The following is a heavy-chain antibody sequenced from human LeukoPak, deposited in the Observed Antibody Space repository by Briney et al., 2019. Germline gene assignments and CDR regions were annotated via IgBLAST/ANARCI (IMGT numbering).Heavy chain of an antibody. CDR2: MNPNSGNT. V-gene: IGHV1-8*01. Sequence: GASVKVSCKASGYTFTSYDINWVRQATGQGLEWTGWMNPNSGNTGYAQKFQGRVTMTRNTSISTAYMELSSLRSEDTAVYYCARKLLYSSSWPPGYWGQGTLVTVSS. CDR3: ARKLLYSSSWPPGY. D-gene: IGHD6-13*01. J-gene: IGHJ4*02. CDR1: GYTFTSYD.